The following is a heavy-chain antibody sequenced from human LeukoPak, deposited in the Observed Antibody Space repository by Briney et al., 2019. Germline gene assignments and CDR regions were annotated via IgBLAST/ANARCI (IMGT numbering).Heavy chain of an antibody. V-gene: IGHV3-23*01. Sequence: PGGSLRLSCAASGFTFSSYAMSWVRQAPGKGLEWVSAISGSGGSTYYADSVKGRFNISRDNSKNTLYLQMNSLRAEDTAVYYCARSNTYYDFWSGGYYYYYMDVWGKGTTVTVSS. CDR2: ISGSGGST. CDR1: GFTFSSYA. J-gene: IGHJ6*03. CDR3: ARSNTYYDFWSGGYYYYYMDV. D-gene: IGHD3-3*01.